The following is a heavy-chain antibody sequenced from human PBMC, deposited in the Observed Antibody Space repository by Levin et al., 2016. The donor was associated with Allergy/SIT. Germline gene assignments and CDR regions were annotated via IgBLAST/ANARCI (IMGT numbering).Heavy chain of an antibody. V-gene: IGHV5-10-1*01. J-gene: IGHJ3*02. D-gene: IGHD3-10*01. CDR2: IDPSDSYT. Sequence: VRQAPGKGLEWMGRIDPSDSYTNYSPSFQGHVTISADKSISTAYLQWSSLKASDTAMYYCARAPPYFGEESPAAFDIWGQGTMVTVSS. CDR3: ARAPPYFGEESPAAFDI.